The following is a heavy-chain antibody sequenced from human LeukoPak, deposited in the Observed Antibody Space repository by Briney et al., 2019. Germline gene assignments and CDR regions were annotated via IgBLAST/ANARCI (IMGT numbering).Heavy chain of an antibody. D-gene: IGHD5-18*01. Sequence: SETLSLTCTVSGGSISSYYWSWIRQPPGKGLEWIVYIYSSGSTKYNPSLKSRVTISVDTSKNQFSLKLSSVTAADTAVYYCARGGGYGSPLGFWGQGTLVTVSS. CDR2: IYSSGST. V-gene: IGHV4-4*09. CDR1: GGSISSYY. J-gene: IGHJ4*02. CDR3: ARGGGYGSPLGF.